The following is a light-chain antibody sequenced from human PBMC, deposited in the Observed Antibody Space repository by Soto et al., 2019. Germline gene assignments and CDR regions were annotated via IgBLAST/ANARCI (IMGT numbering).Light chain of an antibody. J-gene: IGLJ2*01. CDR3: SSYTSTSTVV. CDR1: SSDVGAYNY. CDR2: GVS. V-gene: IGLV2-14*01. Sequence: QSALTQPASVSGSPGQSITISCSGTSSDVGAYNYVSWYQQHPGKAPKLMIYGVSDRPSGLSNRFSGSKSGNTASLTISGLQAEDEAAYYCSSYTSTSTVVFGGGTKLTVL.